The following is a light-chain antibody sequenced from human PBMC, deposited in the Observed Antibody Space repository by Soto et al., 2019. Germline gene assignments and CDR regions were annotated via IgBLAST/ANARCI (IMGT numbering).Light chain of an antibody. V-gene: IGKV1-9*01. CDR1: QGISSY. CDR2: AAS. J-gene: IGKJ5*01. CDR3: QQYNNWPIT. Sequence: IQLTQSPSSLSASVGDRVTITCRASQGISSYLAWYQHKPGKAPKLLIYAASSLQSGVPSRFSGSGSGTEFTLSISSLQSEDFAVYYCQQYNNWPITFGQGTRLEIK.